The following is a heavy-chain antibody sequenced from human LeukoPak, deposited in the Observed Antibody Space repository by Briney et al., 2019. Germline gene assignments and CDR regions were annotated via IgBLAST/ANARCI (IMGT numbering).Heavy chain of an antibody. CDR1: GYTFTIYY. Sequence: GASVTVSFTASGYTFTIYYMHWVRQAPGQGMEWMGVINSSGGSTSYAQKFQGRVTMTRYTSTSTVYMELSSLRSEDTAVYYCARVNYYDSSGPDYWGQGTLVTVSS. D-gene: IGHD3-22*01. V-gene: IGHV1-46*01. J-gene: IGHJ4*02. CDR3: ARVNYYDSSGPDY. CDR2: INSSGGST.